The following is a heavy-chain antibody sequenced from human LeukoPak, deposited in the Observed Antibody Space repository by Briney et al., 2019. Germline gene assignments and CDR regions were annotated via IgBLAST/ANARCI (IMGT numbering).Heavy chain of an antibody. CDR1: GDSVSSSTTA. V-gene: IGHV6-1*01. J-gene: IGHJ3*02. CDR3: ASGSDAFDI. D-gene: IGHD5-12*01. Sequence: SQTLSLTCAISGDSVSSSTTAWNWIRQSPSRGLEWLGRTYYRSKWYNDYALSVKSRITINPDTSKNQFSLQLSSMTPEDTAAYYCASGSDAFDIWGQETMVSVSS. CDR2: TYYRSKWYN.